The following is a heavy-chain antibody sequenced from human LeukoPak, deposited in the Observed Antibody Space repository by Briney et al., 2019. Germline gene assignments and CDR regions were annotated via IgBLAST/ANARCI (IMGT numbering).Heavy chain of an antibody. Sequence: SETLSLTCTVSGGSISSSSYYWGWIRQPPGKGLEWIGSIYYSGSTYYNPSLKSRVTISVDTSKNQFSLKLSSVTAADTAVYYCARQKEYQLLYAHYYYYMDVWGKGTTVTVSS. V-gene: IGHV4-39*01. CDR2: IYYSGST. D-gene: IGHD2-2*02. CDR3: ARQKEYQLLYAHYYYYMDV. CDR1: GGSISSSSYY. J-gene: IGHJ6*03.